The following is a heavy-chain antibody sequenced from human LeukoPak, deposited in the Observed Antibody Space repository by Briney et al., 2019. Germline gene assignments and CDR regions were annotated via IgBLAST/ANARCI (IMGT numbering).Heavy chain of an antibody. J-gene: IGHJ4*02. CDR2: IYYSGST. Sequence: QASETLSLTCTVSGGSISSYYWSWIRQPPGKGLEWIGYIYYSGSTNYNPSLKSRVTISVDTSKNQFSLKLSSVTAADTAVYYCARAVVVTDPFDYWGQGTLVTVSS. D-gene: IGHD2-21*02. V-gene: IGHV4-59*01. CDR3: ARAVVVTDPFDY. CDR1: GGSISSYY.